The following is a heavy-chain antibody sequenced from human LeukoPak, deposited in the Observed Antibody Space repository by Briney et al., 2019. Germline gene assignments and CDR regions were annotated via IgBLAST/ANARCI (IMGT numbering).Heavy chain of an antibody. CDR2: IYTSGST. CDR1: GGSISSYY. V-gene: IGHV4-4*07. J-gene: IGHJ2*01. D-gene: IGHD2-2*02. CDR3: ARATPDNIVVVPAAIQPRRYFDL. Sequence: PSGTLSLTCTVSGGSISSYYWSWIRQPAGKGLEWIGRIYTSGSTNYNPSLKSRVTISVDTSKNQFSLKLSSVTAADTAVYYCARATPDNIVVVPAAIQPRRYFDLWGRGTLVTVSS.